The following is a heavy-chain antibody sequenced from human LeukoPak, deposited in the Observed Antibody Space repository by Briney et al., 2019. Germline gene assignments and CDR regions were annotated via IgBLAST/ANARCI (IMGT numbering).Heavy chain of an antibody. CDR3: ARHFFGDYSWFDP. CDR1: GGSISSYY. Sequence: SETLSLTCTVSGGSISSYYWSWIRLPPGKGLEWIGYVYYTGSTNYNPSLKSRVTISVDTSMNQFSLKLSSVTAADTAVYFCARHFFGDYSWFDPWCQGTLVTVSS. D-gene: IGHD3-22*01. J-gene: IGHJ5*02. V-gene: IGHV4-59*08. CDR2: VYYTGST.